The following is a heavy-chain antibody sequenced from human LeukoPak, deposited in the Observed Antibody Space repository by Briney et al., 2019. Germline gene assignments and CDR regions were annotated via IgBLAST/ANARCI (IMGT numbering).Heavy chain of an antibody. Sequence: GASVKVSCKASGYTFTSYGISWVRQAPGQGLEWMGWISAYNGNTNYAQKLQGRVTMTTDTSTSTAYMELRSLRSDDTAVYYCARDSSPGELFGCFDYRGQGTLVTVSS. V-gene: IGHV1-18*01. CDR2: ISAYNGNT. CDR3: ARDSSPGELFGCFDY. CDR1: GYTFTSYG. J-gene: IGHJ4*02. D-gene: IGHD6-13*01.